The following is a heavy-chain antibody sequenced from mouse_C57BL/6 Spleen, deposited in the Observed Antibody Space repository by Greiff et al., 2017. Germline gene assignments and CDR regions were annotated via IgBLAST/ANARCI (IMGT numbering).Heavy chain of an antibody. CDR2: IYPGNSDT. CDR3: TRQDLRGSYAMDY. Sequence: VQLQQSGTVLARPGASVKMSCKTSGYTFTSYWMHWVKQRPGQGLEWIGAIYPGNSDTSYNQKFKGKAKLTAVTSASTAYMELSSRTNEDSAVYYCTRQDLRGSYAMDYWVQGPSVTVSS. V-gene: IGHV1-5*01. CDR1: GYTFTSYW. J-gene: IGHJ4*01.